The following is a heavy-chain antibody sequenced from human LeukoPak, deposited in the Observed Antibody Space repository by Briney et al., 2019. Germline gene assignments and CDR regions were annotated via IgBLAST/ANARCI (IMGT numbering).Heavy chain of an antibody. V-gene: IGHV7-4-1*02. CDR2: INTNTGNP. Sequence: GASVKVSCKASGYTFTNYAMNWVRQAPGQGLEWMGWINTNTGNPTYAQGFTGRFVFSLDTSVGTAYLQISSLKAEDTAVYYCARLVYYDSSGPYYFDYWGQGTLVTVSS. CDR1: GYTFTNYA. J-gene: IGHJ4*02. CDR3: ARLVYYDSSGPYYFDY. D-gene: IGHD3-22*01.